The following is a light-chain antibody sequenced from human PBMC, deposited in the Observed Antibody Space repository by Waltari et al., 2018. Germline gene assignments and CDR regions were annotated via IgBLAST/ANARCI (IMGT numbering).Light chain of an antibody. J-gene: IGKJ5*01. CDR1: QTISSNH. CDR2: DAS. CDR3: QQHGRSPVT. V-gene: IGKV3-20*01. Sequence: EIVLTQSPATLSLFPGERATLSCRASQTISSNHLAWSQHKPGQPPRVLIYDASTRATGIPDRFSGSMSGTDFTLTITRLEPEDFAVYYCQQHGRSPVTFGQGTRLEIK.